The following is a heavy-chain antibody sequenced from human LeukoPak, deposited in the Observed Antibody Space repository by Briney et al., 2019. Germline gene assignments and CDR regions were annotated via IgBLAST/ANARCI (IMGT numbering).Heavy chain of an antibody. J-gene: IGHJ4*02. CDR3: ARAHIAAAGYPFDY. V-gene: IGHV3-11*01. D-gene: IGHD6-13*01. CDR2: ISSSGSTI. Sequence: PGGFLRLSCAASGFTFSDYYMSWIRQAPGKGLEWVSYISSSGSTIYYADSVKGRFTISRDNAKNSLYLQMNSLRAEDTAVYYCARAHIAAAGYPFDYWGQGTLVTVSS. CDR1: GFTFSDYY.